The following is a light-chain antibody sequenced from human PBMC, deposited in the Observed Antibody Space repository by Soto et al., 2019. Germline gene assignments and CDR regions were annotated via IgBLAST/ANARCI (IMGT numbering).Light chain of an antibody. Sequence: IHLPQSPTSLSASVGDRVTITCRASQGISSYLAWYQQKPGKAPKLLIYAASTLQSGVPSRFSGSGSGTDFTLTISSLQPEDFATYYCHQLNSYPSTFGQGTRLEIK. CDR1: QGISSY. J-gene: IGKJ5*01. V-gene: IGKV1-9*01. CDR3: HQLNSYPST. CDR2: AAS.